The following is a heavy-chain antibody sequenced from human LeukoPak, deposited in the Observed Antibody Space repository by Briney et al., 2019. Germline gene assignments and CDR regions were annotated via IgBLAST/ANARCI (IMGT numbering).Heavy chain of an antibody. Sequence: GGSLRLSCAASGFTFSDYSMNWVHQAPGKGLEWVSYISFSVNTKYYGDSVKGRFTISRDNAKNSLYLHMDSLRAEDTAVYYCARDSMVRGVLSSIYWGQGTLVTVSS. J-gene: IGHJ4*02. CDR1: GFTFSDYS. V-gene: IGHV3-48*04. CDR2: ISFSVNTK. CDR3: ARDSMVRGVLSSIY. D-gene: IGHD3-10*01.